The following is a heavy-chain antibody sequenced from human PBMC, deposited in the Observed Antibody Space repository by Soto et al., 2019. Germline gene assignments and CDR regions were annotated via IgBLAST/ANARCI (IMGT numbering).Heavy chain of an antibody. D-gene: IGHD2-15*01. Sequence: SETLSLTCAVYGGSFSGYYWSWIRQPPGKGLEWIGEINHSGSTNYNPSLRSRVTISVDTSKNQFSLKLSSVTAADTAVYYCARGGVVAARVPFDIWGQGTMVTVSS. V-gene: IGHV4-34*01. J-gene: IGHJ3*02. CDR1: GGSFSGYY. CDR2: INHSGST. CDR3: ARGGVVAARVPFDI.